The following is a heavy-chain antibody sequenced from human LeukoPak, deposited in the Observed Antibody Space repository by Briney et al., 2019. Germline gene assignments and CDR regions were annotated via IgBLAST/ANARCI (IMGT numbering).Heavy chain of an antibody. J-gene: IGHJ4*02. D-gene: IGHD5-12*01. Sequence: PGGSLRLSCAASGFTFSSYAMHWVRQAPGKGLEWVAVISYDGSNKYYADSVKGRFTISRDNSKNTLYLQMNSLRAEDTAVYYCACKLLRNDSTVYTLDYWGQGTLVTVAS. CDR2: ISYDGSNK. V-gene: IGHV3-30-3*01. CDR3: ACKLLRNDSTVYTLDY. CDR1: GFTFSSYA.